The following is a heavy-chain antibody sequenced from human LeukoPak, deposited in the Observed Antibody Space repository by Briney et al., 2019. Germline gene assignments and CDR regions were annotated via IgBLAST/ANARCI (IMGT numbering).Heavy chain of an antibody. Sequence: GGSLRLSCAASGFTVSSNYMSWVRQTPGKGLEWVSIIYYDGSTYYADSVKGRFTISRDNSKNTMYLQMNSLRAEDAAVYYCARPLRINCGMDVWGQGTAVTVSS. J-gene: IGHJ6*02. V-gene: IGHV3-53*01. CDR1: GFTVSSNY. D-gene: IGHD3-3*01. CDR2: IYYDGST. CDR3: ARPLRINCGMDV.